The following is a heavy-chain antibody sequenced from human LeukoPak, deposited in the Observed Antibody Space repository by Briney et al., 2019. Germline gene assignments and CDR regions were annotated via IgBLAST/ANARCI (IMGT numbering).Heavy chain of an antibody. J-gene: IGHJ4*02. CDR2: ISYDGSNK. D-gene: IGHD3-10*01. Sequence: PGGSLRLSCAASGFTFSSYGMHWVRQAPGKGLEWVAVISYDGSNKYYADSVKGRFTISRDNSKNTLYLQMNSLRAEDTAVYYCAKAGHYGSGSYPTDYWGQGTLVTVSS. V-gene: IGHV3-30*18. CDR3: AKAGHYGSGSYPTDY. CDR1: GFTFSSYG.